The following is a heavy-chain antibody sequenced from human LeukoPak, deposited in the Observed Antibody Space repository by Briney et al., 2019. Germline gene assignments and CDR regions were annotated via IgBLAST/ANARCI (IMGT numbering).Heavy chain of an antibody. D-gene: IGHD4-17*01. J-gene: IGHJ4*02. CDR2: IYYSGST. V-gene: IGHV4-39*01. Sequence: SETLSLTCTVSGGSISSSSYYWGWIRQPPGKGLEWIGSIYYSGSTYYNPFLKSRVTISVDTSKNQFSLKLSSVTAADTAVYYCARTYGDYEPFDYWGQGTLVTVPS. CDR3: ARTYGDYEPFDY. CDR1: GGSISSSSYY.